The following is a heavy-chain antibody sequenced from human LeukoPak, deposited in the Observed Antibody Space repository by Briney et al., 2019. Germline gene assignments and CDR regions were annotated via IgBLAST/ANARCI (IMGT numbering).Heavy chain of an antibody. V-gene: IGHV3-23*01. CDR2: ISGSGGST. CDR1: GFTFSSYA. J-gene: IGHJ4*02. D-gene: IGHD3-10*01. CDR3: AKCGRYPGVWLFDY. Sequence: GGSLRLSCAASGFTFSSYAMSWVRQAPGKGLEWVSAISGSGGSTYCADSVKGRFTISRDNSKNTLYLQMNSLRAEDTAVYYCAKCGRYPGVWLFDYWGQGTLVTVSS.